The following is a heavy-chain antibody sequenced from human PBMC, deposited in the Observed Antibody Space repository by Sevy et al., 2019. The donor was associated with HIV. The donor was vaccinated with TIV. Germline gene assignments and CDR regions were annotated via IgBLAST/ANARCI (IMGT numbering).Heavy chain of an antibody. J-gene: IGHJ4*02. CDR2: MWFDGSNT. Sequence: WGSLRLSCAASGFTFSTYGMHWVRQAPGKGLEWVAVMWFDGSNTYYADSVKGRFTISRDIAKNTLHLEMNSLRAEDTAVYYGARDLEFYDYGDYGPAFMPDYWGQGTLVTVSS. CDR3: ARDLEFYDYGDYGPAFMPDY. D-gene: IGHD4-17*01. CDR1: GFTFSTYG. V-gene: IGHV3-33*01.